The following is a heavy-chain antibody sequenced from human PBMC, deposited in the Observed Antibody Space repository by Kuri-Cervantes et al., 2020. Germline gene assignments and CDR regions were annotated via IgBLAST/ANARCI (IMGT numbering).Heavy chain of an antibody. J-gene: IGHJ4*02. V-gene: IGHV3-11*01. Sequence: GGSLRLSCAASGFTFSDYYMSWIRQAPGKGLEWISYISNSGTTIYYAADSVKGRFTLSRDNAENSLYLQMNSLRAEDTAVYYCARDKGIYDPSGVRGYYFDYWGQGTLVTDSS. CDR2: ISNSGTTI. D-gene: IGHD3-22*01. CDR1: GFTFSDYY. CDR3: ARDKGIYDPSGVRGYYFDY.